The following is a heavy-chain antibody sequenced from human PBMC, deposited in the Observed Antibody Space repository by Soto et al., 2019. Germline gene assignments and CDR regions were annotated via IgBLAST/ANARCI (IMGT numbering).Heavy chain of an antibody. V-gene: IGHV4-39*01. Sequence: QLQLQESGPGLVKPSETLSLTCTVSGGSISSSSYYWGWIRQPPGKGLEWIGSIYYSGSTYYNPSLKSRVPISVDTSKNQFSLKLSSVTAADTAVYYCARQEYSSSYYYYYYMDVWGKGTTVTVSS. CDR3: ARQEYSSSYYYYYYMDV. CDR1: GGSISSSSYY. D-gene: IGHD6-6*01. CDR2: IYYSGST. J-gene: IGHJ6*03.